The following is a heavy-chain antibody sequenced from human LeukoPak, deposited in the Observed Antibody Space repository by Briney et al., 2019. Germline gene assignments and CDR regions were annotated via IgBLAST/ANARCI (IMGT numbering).Heavy chain of an antibody. CDR1: GFTFSSYA. J-gene: IGHJ6*02. CDR3: AKAVRSSTNPGYYYYYGMDV. V-gene: IGHV3-23*01. D-gene: IGHD2-2*01. Sequence: GGSLRLSCAASGFTFSSYAMSWVRQAPGKGLEWVSAISGSGGSTYYADSVKGRFTISRDNSKNTLYLQMNSLRAEDTAVYYCAKAVRSSTNPGYYYYYGMDVWGQGTTVTVSS. CDR2: ISGSGGST.